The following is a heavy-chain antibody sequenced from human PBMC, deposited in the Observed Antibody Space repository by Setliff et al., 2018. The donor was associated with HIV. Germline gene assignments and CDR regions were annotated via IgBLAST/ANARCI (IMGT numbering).Heavy chain of an antibody. D-gene: IGHD5-12*01. CDR3: AKGLINGGYVDI. J-gene: IGHJ3*02. CDR1: GFTFSSYA. V-gene: IGHV3-23*01. Sequence: GASVKVSCAASGFTFSSYAMSWVRQAPGKGLEWVSAISGSGGSTYYADSVKGRFTISRDNSKNTLYLQMNSLRAEDTAVYYCAKGLINGGYVDIWGQGTMVTVSS. CDR2: ISGSGGST.